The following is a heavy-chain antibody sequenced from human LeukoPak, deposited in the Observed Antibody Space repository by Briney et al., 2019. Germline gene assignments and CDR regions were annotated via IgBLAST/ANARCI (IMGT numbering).Heavy chain of an antibody. CDR2: IDPGDSDT. CDR1: GYSFTSYW. Sequence: GESLKISCQGSGYSFTSYWIGWVRQMPGKGLEWMGIIDPGDSDTRYSPSFQGQVTISADKSISTAYLQWSSLKASDTAMYYCARLSCSGGSCYSGFAFDIWGQGTMVTVSS. J-gene: IGHJ3*02. V-gene: IGHV5-51*01. CDR3: ARLSCSGGSCYSGFAFDI. D-gene: IGHD2-15*01.